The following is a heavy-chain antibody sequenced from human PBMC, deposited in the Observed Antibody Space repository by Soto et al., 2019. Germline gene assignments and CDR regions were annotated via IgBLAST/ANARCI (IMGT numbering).Heavy chain of an antibody. J-gene: IGHJ1*01. D-gene: IGHD3-3*01. CDR1: ENTFIGSY. CDR3: AWAGLSPIFQH. V-gene: IGHV1-2*02. Sequence: SSVKVSSKASENTFIGSYLHWVRQAPAQGLEWMGWISPYSGDTDSAQKFQGRVTLTRDTSTRTVYMELSRLTSDDTAVYYFAWAGLSPIFQHWG. CDR2: ISPYSGDT.